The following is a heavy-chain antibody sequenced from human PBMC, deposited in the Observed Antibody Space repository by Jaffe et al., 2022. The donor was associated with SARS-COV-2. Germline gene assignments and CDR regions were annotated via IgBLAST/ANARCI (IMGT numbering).Heavy chain of an antibody. J-gene: IGHJ3*02. V-gene: IGHV1-18*01. D-gene: IGHD2-21*01. Sequence: QVQLVQSGAEVKKPGASVKVSCKASGYTFTSYGISWVRQAPGQGLEWMGWISAYNGNTNYAQKLQGRVTMTTDTSTSTAYMELRSLRSDDTAVYYCARDKSILWQEPPVDAFDIWGQGTMVTVSS. CDR2: ISAYNGNT. CDR1: GYTFTSYG. CDR3: ARDKSILWQEPPVDAFDI.